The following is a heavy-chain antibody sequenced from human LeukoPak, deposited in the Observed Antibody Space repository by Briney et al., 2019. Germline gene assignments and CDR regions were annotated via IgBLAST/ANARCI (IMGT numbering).Heavy chain of an antibody. D-gene: IGHD2-2*01. CDR3: AKPPEYCSSTSCYFY. CDR1: GFTFSSYG. J-gene: IGHJ4*02. CDR2: ISYDGSNK. V-gene: IGHV3-30*18. Sequence: GRSLRLSCAASGFTFSSYGMHWVRQAPGKGLEWVAVISYDGSNKYYADSVKCRFTISRDNSKNTLYLQMNSLRAEDTAVYYCAKPPEYCSSTSCYFYWGQGTLVTVSS.